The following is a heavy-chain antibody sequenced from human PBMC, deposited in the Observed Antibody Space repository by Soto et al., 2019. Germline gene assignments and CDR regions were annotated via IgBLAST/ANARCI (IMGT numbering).Heavy chain of an antibody. CDR1: GFTFNTYG. V-gene: IGHV3-48*01. CDR3: ARDPGMVRGVVVFDN. Sequence: GGSLRLSCAASGFTFNTYGMNWLRQAPGKGLEWVSYISSSSTTIYYADSVKGRFTISRDNAKYSLYLQINSLRAEDTGLYYCARDPGMVRGVVVFDNWGQGTLVTVSS. CDR2: ISSSSTTI. D-gene: IGHD3-10*01. J-gene: IGHJ4*02.